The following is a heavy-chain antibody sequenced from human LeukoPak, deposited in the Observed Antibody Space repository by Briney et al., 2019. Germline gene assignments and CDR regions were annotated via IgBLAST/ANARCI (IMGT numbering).Heavy chain of an antibody. J-gene: IGHJ5*02. V-gene: IGHV3-23*01. CDR3: AKGGYSYGFYWFDP. D-gene: IGHD5-18*01. Sequence: GGSLRLSCAASGFTFSSYAMSWVRQAPGKGLEWVSAISGSGGSTYYADPVKGRFTISRDNSKNTLYLQMNSLRAEDTAVYYCAKGGYSYGFYWFDPWGQGTLVTVSS. CDR2: ISGSGGST. CDR1: GFTFSSYA.